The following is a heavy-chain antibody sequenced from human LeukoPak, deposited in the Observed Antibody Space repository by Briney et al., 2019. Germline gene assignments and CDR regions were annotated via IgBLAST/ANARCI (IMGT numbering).Heavy chain of an antibody. J-gene: IGHJ5*02. D-gene: IGHD3-22*01. CDR1: GFTFSNYW. CDR2: IKDDGGDK. V-gene: IGHV3-7*03. Sequence: GSLRLSCAASGFTFSNYWMSWVRQAPGKGLEWVATIKDDGGDKYYVDSVKGRFTISRDNAKNSLYLRMNSLRAEDTAVYYCAGTGGYPNWFDPWGQGTLVTVSS. CDR3: AGTGGYPNWFDP.